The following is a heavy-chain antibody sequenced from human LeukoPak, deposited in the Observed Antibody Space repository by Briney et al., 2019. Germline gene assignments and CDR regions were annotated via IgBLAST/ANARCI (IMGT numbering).Heavy chain of an antibody. J-gene: IGHJ4*02. CDR1: GYTFTDYD. CDR3: ARNGRVRRVVKDLFEY. Sequence: ASVKVSCKTSGYTFTDYDITWVRQAPGQGLEWMGRVSPYNGNTYYSQTFQGRVTITKDTSTGTAYLDLKNLRADDTAMYYCARNGRVRRVVKDLFEYWGQGTLVAVSS. CDR2: VSPYNGNT. D-gene: IGHD3-10*01. V-gene: IGHV1-18*01.